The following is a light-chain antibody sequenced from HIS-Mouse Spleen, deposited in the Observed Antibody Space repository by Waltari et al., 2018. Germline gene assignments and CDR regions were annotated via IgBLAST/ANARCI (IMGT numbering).Light chain of an antibody. CDR3: QQYGSSPT. Sequence: EIVLTQSPGTLSLSPGERATLSCRASQSVSSSYLARYQQKPGQPPRPLIYGASSRATSIPDRFSGSGSGTEFTLTISRLEPEDFAVYYCQQYGSSPTFGQGTKLDIK. J-gene: IGKJ2*01. CDR1: QSVSSSY. V-gene: IGKV3-20*01. CDR2: GAS.